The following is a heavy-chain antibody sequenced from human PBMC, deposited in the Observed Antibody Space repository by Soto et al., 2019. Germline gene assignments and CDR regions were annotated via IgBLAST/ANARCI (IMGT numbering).Heavy chain of an antibody. Sequence: EVQLVESGGGLVQPGGSLRLSCAASGFTVSSNYMSWVRQAPGKGLEWVSVIYSGGSTYYADSVKGRFTISRDNSKNTLYLQMNSLRAEDTAVYYCARELHYYDSSGYYSDYWGQGTLVTVSS. CDR3: ARELHYYDSSGYYSDY. J-gene: IGHJ4*02. CDR2: IYSGGST. D-gene: IGHD3-22*01. V-gene: IGHV3-66*01. CDR1: GFTVSSNY.